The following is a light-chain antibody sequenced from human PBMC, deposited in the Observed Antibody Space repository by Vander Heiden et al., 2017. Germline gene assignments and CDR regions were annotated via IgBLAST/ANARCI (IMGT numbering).Light chain of an antibody. J-gene: IGLJ3*02. V-gene: IGLV1-40*01. Sequence: QSVLTQPPSVSGAPGQRVTISCTGSSSNIGTTFDVHWYQHLPGTAPKLLIYDNTNRPSGVPDRFSGSKSGTSASLAITGIQAEDEADYYCQSYDSGLRGWVFGGGTKLTVL. CDR3: QSYDSGLRGWV. CDR1: SSNIGTTFD. CDR2: DNT.